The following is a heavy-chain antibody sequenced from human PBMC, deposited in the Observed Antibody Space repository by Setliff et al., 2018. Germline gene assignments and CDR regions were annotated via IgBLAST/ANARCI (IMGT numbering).Heavy chain of an antibody. V-gene: IGHV1-18*01. CDR1: GYKFNDYA. D-gene: IGHD2-2*01. CDR3: SRLVRYCTTTTCQRASGGEF. J-gene: IGHJ4*02. Sequence: ASVKVSCKTSGYKFNDYAISWVRQGPGQGLEWMGWISAYSGNTYYAQKLHDRVTLTTDTSTSAAYMELRSLGTDDTAVYYCSRLVRYCTTTTCQRASGGEFWGQGTLVTVSS. CDR2: ISAYSGNT.